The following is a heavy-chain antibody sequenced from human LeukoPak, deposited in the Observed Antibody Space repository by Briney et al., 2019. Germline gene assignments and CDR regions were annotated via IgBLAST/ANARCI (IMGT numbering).Heavy chain of an antibody. J-gene: IGHJ4*02. CDR3: ARLVSIEAAGTYDY. D-gene: IGHD6-13*01. V-gene: IGHV3-11*01. CDR2: ISSDGSPV. CDR1: GFSLSDYY. Sequence: GGSLRLSCAASGFSLSDYYMTWIRQAPGKGLEWVSYISSDGSPVAYADSVKGRFTISRDDAKNSMYLQINSQRAEDTAVYYCARLVSIEAAGTYDYWGQGVLVTVSS.